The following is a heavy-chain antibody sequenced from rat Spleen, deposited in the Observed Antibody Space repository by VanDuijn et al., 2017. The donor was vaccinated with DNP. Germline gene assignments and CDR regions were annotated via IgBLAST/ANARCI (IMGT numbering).Heavy chain of an antibody. J-gene: IGHJ4*01. D-gene: IGHD4-1*01. CDR3: TTLRAMDA. CDR2: ITYSGVNT. V-gene: IGHV5S13*01. Sequence: EVQLVDSGGGLVQPGGSLKLSCAASGFTFSNYGMAWVRQAPTKGLEWVASITYSGVNTYYRDSVKGRFTISRDNAKSTLYLQMDSLRSEDTATYYCTTLRAMDAWGQGTSVTVSS. CDR1: GFTFSNYG.